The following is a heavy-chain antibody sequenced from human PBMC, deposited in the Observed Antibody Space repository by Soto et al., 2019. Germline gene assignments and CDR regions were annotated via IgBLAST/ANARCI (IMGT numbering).Heavy chain of an antibody. V-gene: IGHV4-39*01. J-gene: IGHJ4*02. D-gene: IGHD5-12*01. CDR1: GGSISSSSYY. CDR2: IYYSGST. Sequence: QLQLQESGPGLVKPSETLSLTCTVSGGSISSSSYYWGWIRQPPGKGLEWIGSIYYSGSTYYNPSLKSRVTISVDTSKNQFSLKLSSVTAADTAVYYCARQSYSGYDYVGYWGQGTLVTVSS. CDR3: ARQSYSGYDYVGY.